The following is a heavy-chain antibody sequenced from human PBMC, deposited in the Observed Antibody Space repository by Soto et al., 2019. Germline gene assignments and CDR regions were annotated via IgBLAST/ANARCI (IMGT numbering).Heavy chain of an antibody. Sequence: QVQLVQSGAEVKKPGASVKVSCKASGYTLTRYGFSWVRQAPGQGLEWMGWISAHNGNTKYAQKLQGRVTMTTDTSTSTAYMELRSLRADDTAVYYCARDLSYGLCDYWGQGTLVTVSS. V-gene: IGHV1-18*01. CDR1: GYTLTRYG. CDR3: ARDLSYGLCDY. CDR2: ISAHNGNT. D-gene: IGHD5-18*01. J-gene: IGHJ4*02.